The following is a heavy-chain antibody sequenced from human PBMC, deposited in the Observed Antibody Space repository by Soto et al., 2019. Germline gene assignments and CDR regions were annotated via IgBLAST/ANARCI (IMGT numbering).Heavy chain of an antibody. J-gene: IGHJ4*02. V-gene: IGHV5-10-1*01. Sequence: PGESLKISCKGSGYSFTRNWITWVRQMPGKGLEWMGGIDPRDSSTDYSPSFQGHVTISADKSISTAYLQWSSLKASDSAIYFCARGHGWVDYWGQGTLVTVSS. CDR2: IDPRDSST. D-gene: IGHD6-19*01. CDR1: GYSFTRNW. CDR3: ARGHGWVDY.